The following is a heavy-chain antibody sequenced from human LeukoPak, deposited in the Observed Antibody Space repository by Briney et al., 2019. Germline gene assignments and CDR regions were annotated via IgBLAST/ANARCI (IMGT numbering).Heavy chain of an antibody. D-gene: IGHD1-14*01. CDR3: ARSNPNRIALDL. V-gene: IGHV3-7*01. CDR2: IKKDGSEE. CDR1: GFTSNSYL. Sequence: GGSLRLSCAASGFTSNSYLMSWVRQAPGRGLEWVANIKKDGSEENYLDSVKGRFTVSRDNAKNSLYLQMNSLRGEDTAVYYCARSNPNRIALDLWGQGTMVTISS. J-gene: IGHJ3*01.